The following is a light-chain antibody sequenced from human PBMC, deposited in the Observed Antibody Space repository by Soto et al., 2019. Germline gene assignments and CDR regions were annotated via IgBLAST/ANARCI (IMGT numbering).Light chain of an antibody. CDR1: QSVISY. Sequence: EIGLTQSPATLSLSPGERATLSCRASQSVISYLAWYQQKPGQAPRLLIYDASNRATGIPARFSGSGSGTDFTHTISSLEPEDFAVYYCQHRSSWPRAPTLGGGTKAAIK. V-gene: IGKV3-11*01. CDR3: QHRSSWPRAPT. CDR2: DAS. J-gene: IGKJ4*01.